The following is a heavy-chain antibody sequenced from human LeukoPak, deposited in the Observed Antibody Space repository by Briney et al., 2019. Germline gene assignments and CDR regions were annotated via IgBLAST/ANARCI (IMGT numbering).Heavy chain of an antibody. CDR1: GFTFSSYS. D-gene: IGHD3-22*01. Sequence: GGSPRLSCAASGFTFSSYSMNWVRQAPGKGLEWVSSISSSSSYIYYADSVKGRFTISRDNAKNSLYLQMNSLRAEDTAVYYCATPSPRYYYDSSGHGAHDAFDIWGQGTMVTVSS. J-gene: IGHJ3*02. CDR3: ATPSPRYYYDSSGHGAHDAFDI. CDR2: ISSSSSYI. V-gene: IGHV3-21*01.